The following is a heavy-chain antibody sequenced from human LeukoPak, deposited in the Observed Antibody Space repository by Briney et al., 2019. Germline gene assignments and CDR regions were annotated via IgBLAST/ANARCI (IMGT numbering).Heavy chain of an antibody. Sequence: ETLSLTCTVSGDSFTSVTDYWAWLRQPPGKGLEWIASGDYSGGTYYNPSLESRVAISADMSKNQISLKLTSVTGADTAVYYCAGERGEEYSSGWYKTNYFYNWGQGTLVTVSS. D-gene: IGHD6-19*01. J-gene: IGHJ4*02. CDR3: AGERGEEYSSGWYKTNYFYN. CDR1: GDSFTSVTDY. CDR2: GDYSGGT. V-gene: IGHV4-39*07.